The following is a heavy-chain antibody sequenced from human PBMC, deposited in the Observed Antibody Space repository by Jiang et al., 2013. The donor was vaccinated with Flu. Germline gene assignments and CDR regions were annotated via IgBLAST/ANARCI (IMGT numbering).Heavy chain of an antibody. J-gene: IGHJ6*02. CDR3: ARLMGGFGMDV. V-gene: IGHV5-51*01. Sequence: SGAEVKKPGESLKISCEGSGYKFSNYWIGWVRQMPGKGLEWMGIISPSDSKSKYSPSFQDQVTISVDKSINTAYMQWGSLRASDTAIYYCARLMGGFGMDVWGQGTTVTVSS. CDR2: ISPSDSKS. CDR1: GYKFSNYW. D-gene: IGHD3-16*01.